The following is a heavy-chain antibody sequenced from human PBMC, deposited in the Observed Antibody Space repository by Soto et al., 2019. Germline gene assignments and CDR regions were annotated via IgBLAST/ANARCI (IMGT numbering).Heavy chain of an antibody. V-gene: IGHV1-69*08. CDR3: ARDALPLDGYNYLGDY. J-gene: IGHJ4*02. Sequence: QVQLVQSGAEVKKPGSSVKVSCKASGGTFSSYTISWVRQAPGQGLEWMGRIIPILGIANYAQKFQGRVTLTADKSTSTAYMELGSLRSGDTAVYYCARDALPLDGYNYLGDYWGQGTLVTVSS. CDR1: GGTFSSYT. D-gene: IGHD1-1*01. CDR2: IIPILGIA.